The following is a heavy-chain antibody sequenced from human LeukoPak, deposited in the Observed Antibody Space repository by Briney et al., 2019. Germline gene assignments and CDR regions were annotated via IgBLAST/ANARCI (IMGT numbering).Heavy chain of an antibody. CDR1: GFTFSDYY. D-gene: IGHD3-3*01. V-gene: IGHV3-11*01. J-gene: IGHJ4*02. Sequence: GGSLRLSCAASGFTFSDYYMSWVRQAPGKGLEWLSYISSSGKTIYYADSVKGRFTISRDNAKNSLYLQMNSLRAEDTALYYCAKDTYYDFSGVDYWGQGTLVTVSS. CDR3: AKDTYYDFSGVDY. CDR2: ISSSGKTI.